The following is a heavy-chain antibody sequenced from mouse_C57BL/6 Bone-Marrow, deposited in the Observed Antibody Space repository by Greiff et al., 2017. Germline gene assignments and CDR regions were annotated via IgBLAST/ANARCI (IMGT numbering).Heavy chain of an antibody. CDR3: ARGDYSYFDY. CDR2: IYPRSGNT. Sequence: VQLQESGAELARPGASVKLSCKASGYTFTSYGISWVKQRTGQGLEWIGEIYPRSGNTYYNEKFKGKATLTADKSSSTAYMVLRSLTSEDSAVYFCARGDYSYFDYWGQGTTLTVSS. V-gene: IGHV1-81*01. CDR1: GYTFTSYG. D-gene: IGHD1-1*01. J-gene: IGHJ2*01.